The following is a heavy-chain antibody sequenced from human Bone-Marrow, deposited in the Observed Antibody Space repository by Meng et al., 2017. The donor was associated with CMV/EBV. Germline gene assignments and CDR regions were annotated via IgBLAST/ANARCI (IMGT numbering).Heavy chain of an antibody. Sequence: SISSSSYYWGWIRQRPGKGLEWIGSIYYSGSTYYNPSLKSRVTISVDTSKNQFSLKLSSVTAADTAVYYCATRNYDSSGYYWQTEDYWGQGTLVTVSS. CDR3: ATRNYDSSGYYWQTEDY. V-gene: IGHV4-39*07. D-gene: IGHD3-22*01. CDR2: IYYSGST. J-gene: IGHJ4*02. CDR1: SISSSSYY.